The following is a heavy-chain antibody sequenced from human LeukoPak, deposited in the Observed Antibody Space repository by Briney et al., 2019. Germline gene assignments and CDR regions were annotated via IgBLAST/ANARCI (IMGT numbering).Heavy chain of an antibody. CDR2: INPNSGGT. CDR3: ALLGYCSSTGCYKLNDY. J-gene: IGHJ4*02. V-gene: IGHV1-2*04. D-gene: IGHD2-2*02. CDR1: GYTFTGYY. Sequence: ASVKVSCKASGYTFTGYYMHWVRQAPGQGLEWMGWINPNSGGTNYAQKFQGWVTMTRDTSISTAYMELSRLRSDDTAVYYCALLGYCSSTGCYKLNDYWGQGTLVTVSS.